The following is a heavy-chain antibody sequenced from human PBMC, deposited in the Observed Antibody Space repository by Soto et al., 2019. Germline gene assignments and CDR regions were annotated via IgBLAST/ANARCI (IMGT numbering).Heavy chain of an antibody. CDR1: GYTSTSYW. CDR3: ARQTDYNILTSYIYYFDC. J-gene: IGHJ4*02. D-gene: IGHD3-9*01. CDR2: IYPGDSYV. Sequence: GESVRTCCDTSGYTSTSYWVVWVLQMPGKRLEWMGFIYPGDSYVRYSPSFEGQVTISVDTSINTAYLRWNRLKASDTAIYYCARQTDYNILTSYIYYFDCWGQGTPVTVSS. V-gene: IGHV5-51*01.